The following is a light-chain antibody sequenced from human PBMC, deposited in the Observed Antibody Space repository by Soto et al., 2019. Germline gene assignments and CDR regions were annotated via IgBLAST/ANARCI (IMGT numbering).Light chain of an antibody. CDR2: KAS. Sequence: DIQMTQSPSTLSASVGDRVIINCRASQSISAWLAWYQQKPGKAPRLLIYKASTLKSGVPSRFSGSGSGTEFTLTISSLQPDDFATYYCQHYNSYSEAFGQGTKVDIK. J-gene: IGKJ1*01. CDR1: QSISAW. CDR3: QHYNSYSEA. V-gene: IGKV1-5*03.